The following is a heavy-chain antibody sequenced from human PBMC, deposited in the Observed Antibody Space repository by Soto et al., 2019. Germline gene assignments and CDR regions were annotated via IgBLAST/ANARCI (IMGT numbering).Heavy chain of an antibody. D-gene: IGHD6-6*01. J-gene: IGHJ6*02. CDR3: ARGKHRVAARGYYYYGMDV. Sequence: RLSCAASGFTFSSYAMHWVRQAPGKGLEWVAVISYDGSNKYYADSVKGRFTISRDNSKNTLYLQMNSLRAEDTAVYYCARGKHRVAARGYYYYGMDVWGQGTTVTVSS. CDR2: ISYDGSNK. CDR1: GFTFSSYA. V-gene: IGHV3-30-3*01.